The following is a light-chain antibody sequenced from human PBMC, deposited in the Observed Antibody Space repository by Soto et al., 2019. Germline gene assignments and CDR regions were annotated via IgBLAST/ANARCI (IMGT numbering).Light chain of an antibody. CDR2: ENN. CDR3: GSWDDSLNVGA. V-gene: IGLV1-51*01. Sequence: QSVMTQPPSVSAAPGQKVTISCSGSSSNIGGNSVSWYQQLPGTAPKLLIYENNKRPSGIPDRFSGSKSGTSATLGITGLQTGDEAVYYCGSWDDSLNVGAFGGGTKLTVL. J-gene: IGLJ2*01. CDR1: SSNIGGNS.